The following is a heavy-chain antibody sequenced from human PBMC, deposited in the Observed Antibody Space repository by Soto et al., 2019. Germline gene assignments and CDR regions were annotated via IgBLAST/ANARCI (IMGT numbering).Heavy chain of an antibody. J-gene: IGHJ4*02. V-gene: IGHV1-18*01. Sequence: QVQLVQSGAEVKKPGASVKVSCKASGYTFTSYAISWVRQAPGQGLVWMGWISAYNGNTNYAQKLQGRVTITTDTPTSTAYMKLRSLRSDDTAVYYCARDAPPADYWGQGTLVTVSS. CDR2: ISAYNGNT. CDR3: ARDAPPADY. CDR1: GYTFTSYA.